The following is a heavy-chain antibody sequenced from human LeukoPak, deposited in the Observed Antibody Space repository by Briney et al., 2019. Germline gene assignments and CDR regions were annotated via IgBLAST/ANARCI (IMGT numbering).Heavy chain of an antibody. Sequence: GGSLRLSCAASGFTFSDYYMSWIRQAPGKGLEWVSYISSSGSTIYYADSVKGRFTISRDNAKNSLYLQMNSLRAEDTAVYYCARELSIAARLFDYWGREPWSPSPQ. D-gene: IGHD6-6*01. CDR3: ARELSIAARLFDY. V-gene: IGHV3-11*04. J-gene: IGHJ4*02. CDR1: GFTFSDYY. CDR2: ISSSGSTI.